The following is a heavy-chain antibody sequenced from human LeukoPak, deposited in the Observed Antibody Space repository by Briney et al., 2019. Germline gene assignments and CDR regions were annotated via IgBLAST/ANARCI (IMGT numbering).Heavy chain of an antibody. D-gene: IGHD1-26*01. CDR3: ANSQGPEWELPYYFDY. CDR1: GFTFDDYA. J-gene: IGHJ4*02. V-gene: IGHV3-9*01. CDR2: ISWNCGSI. Sequence: PRGSLRLSCAASGFTFDDYAMHWVRQAPGEGLEWVSGISWNCGSIGYADSVKGRFTISRDNAKNSLYLQMNSLRAEDTALYYCANSQGPEWELPYYFDYWGQGTLVTVSS.